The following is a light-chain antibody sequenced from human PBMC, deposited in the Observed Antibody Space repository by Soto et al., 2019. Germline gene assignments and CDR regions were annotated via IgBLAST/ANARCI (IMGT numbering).Light chain of an antibody. J-gene: IGLJ1*01. CDR1: SSDVGGYNY. CDR3: SSYTSSSSNYV. CDR2: DVS. V-gene: IGLV2-14*01. Sequence: QSALTQPASVSGSPGQLITISCTGTSSDVGGYNYVSWYQQHPGKAPKLMIYDVSNRPSGVSNRFSGSKSGNTASLTISGLQAEDEADYYCSSYTSSSSNYVFGTGTKLTVL.